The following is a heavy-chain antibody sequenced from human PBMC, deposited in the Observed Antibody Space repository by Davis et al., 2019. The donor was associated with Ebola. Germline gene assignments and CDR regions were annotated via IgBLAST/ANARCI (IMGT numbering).Heavy chain of an antibody. Sequence: GESLKISCAASGFTFSSYAMHWVRQAPGKGLEWVAVISYDGSNKYYADSVKGRFTISRDNSKNTLYLQMNSLRAEDTAVYYCARGAKGYSSSSGDFDYWGQGTLVTVSS. D-gene: IGHD6-6*01. CDR3: ARGAKGYSSSSGDFDY. CDR1: GFTFSSYA. V-gene: IGHV3-30-3*01. CDR2: ISYDGSNK. J-gene: IGHJ4*02.